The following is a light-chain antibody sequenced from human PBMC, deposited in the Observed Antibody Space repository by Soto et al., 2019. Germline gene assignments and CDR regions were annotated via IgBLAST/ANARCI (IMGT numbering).Light chain of an antibody. V-gene: IGKV3-20*01. CDR2: GVF. CDR3: QHYDGSPRT. Sequence: ETVLTQSPGTVSLSPGERATLSCTTSQSVRSNYLAWYQQKPGQAPRLLIYGVFSRATGLPDRFSGSGSGTDFTLTISGLEPEDSAVYYCQHYDGSPRTFGQGTRLEI. J-gene: IGKJ2*01. CDR1: QSVRSNY.